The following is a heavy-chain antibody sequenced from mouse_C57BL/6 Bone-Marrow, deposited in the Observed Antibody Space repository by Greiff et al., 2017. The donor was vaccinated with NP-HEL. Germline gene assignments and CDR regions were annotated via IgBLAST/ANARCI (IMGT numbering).Heavy chain of an antibody. CDR3: ARRYYGSSWYYYAMDY. D-gene: IGHD1-1*01. J-gene: IGHJ4*01. CDR1: GYTFTNYW. V-gene: IGHV1-63*01. Sequence: VQLQQSGAELVRPGTSVKMSCKASGYTFTNYWIGWAKQRPGHGLEWIGDIYPGGGYTNYNEKFKGKATLTADKSSSTAYMQFSSLTSEDSAIYYCARRYYGSSWYYYAMDYWGQGTSVTVSS. CDR2: IYPGGGYT.